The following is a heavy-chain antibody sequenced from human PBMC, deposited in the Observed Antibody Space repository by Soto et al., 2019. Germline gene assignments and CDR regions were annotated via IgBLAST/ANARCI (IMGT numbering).Heavy chain of an antibody. V-gene: IGHV1-18*01. J-gene: IGHJ4*02. CDR2: ISAYNGNT. Sequence: QVQLVQSGAEVKKPGASVKVSCKASGYTFTSYGISWVRQAPGQGLEWMGWISAYNGNTNYAQKLQGRVTMTTDTATSTAYMELRSLRSDDTAVYYCAREESYYDSSGYYFFDYWGQGTLVTVSS. D-gene: IGHD3-22*01. CDR1: GYTFTSYG. CDR3: AREESYYDSSGYYFFDY.